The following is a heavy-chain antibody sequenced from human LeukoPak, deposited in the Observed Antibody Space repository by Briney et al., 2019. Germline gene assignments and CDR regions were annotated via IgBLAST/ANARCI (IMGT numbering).Heavy chain of an antibody. CDR2: IYWDDDK. D-gene: IGHD3-22*01. CDR1: GFSLSTSGVG. V-gene: IGHV2-5*02. J-gene: IGHJ6*03. Sequence: SGPTLAKPTQTLTLTCTFSGFSLSTSGVGVGWIRQPPGKALEWLALIYWDDDKRYSPSLKSRLTITKDTSKNQVVLTMTNMDPVDTATYYCAHATYYYDSSGYYSQYYYYYYYMDVWGKGTTVTVSS. CDR3: AHATYYYDSSGYYSQYYYYYYYMDV.